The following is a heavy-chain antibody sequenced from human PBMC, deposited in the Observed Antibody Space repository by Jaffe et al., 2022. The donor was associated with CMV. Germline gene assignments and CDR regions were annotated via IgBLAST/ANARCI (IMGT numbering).Heavy chain of an antibody. D-gene: IGHD3-22*01. V-gene: IGHV4-34*01. CDR3: ARGWHDSSGYYPFYYYYYGMDV. J-gene: IGHJ6*02. CDR1: GGSFSGYY. CDR2: INHSGST. Sequence: QVQLQQWGAGLLKPSETLSLTCAVYGGSFSGYYWSWIRQPPGKGLEWIGEINHSGSTNYNPSLKSRVTISVDTSKNQFSLKLSSVTAADTAVYYCARGWHDSSGYYPFYYYYYGMDVWGQGTTVTVSS.